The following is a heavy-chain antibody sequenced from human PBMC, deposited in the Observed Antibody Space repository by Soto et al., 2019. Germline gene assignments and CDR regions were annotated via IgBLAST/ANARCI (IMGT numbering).Heavy chain of an antibody. CDR2: ISESGTTI. J-gene: IGHJ4*02. V-gene: IGHV3-11*01. D-gene: IGHD3-22*01. Sequence: PGGSLRLSCAASGFAFSAYYMSWIRQAPGKGLEWLSYISESGTTIYYADSVRGRVTSSGDNAKNSLYLQMNSLRVEDTAVYYYTRSDDDTSGYTDYWGQGTLVTVSS. CDR3: TRSDDDTSGYTDY. CDR1: GFAFSAYY.